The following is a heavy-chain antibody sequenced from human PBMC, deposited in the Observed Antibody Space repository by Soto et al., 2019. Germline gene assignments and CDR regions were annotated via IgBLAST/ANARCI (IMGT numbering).Heavy chain of an antibody. CDR2: MYPGDSDT. J-gene: IGHJ4*01. V-gene: IGHV5-51*01. Sequence: GESLKISCRGSGYDFNTNWFGWVRQLPGKGLEWVGIMYPGDSDTRYNPSLQGRVTLSVDVTVSTAFLQWRSLKTSDTGMYFCARPPRDCNKTSCYYADHWGHGTQVTVSS. CDR3: ARPPRDCNKTSCYYADH. CDR1: GYDFNTNW. D-gene: IGHD3-3*01.